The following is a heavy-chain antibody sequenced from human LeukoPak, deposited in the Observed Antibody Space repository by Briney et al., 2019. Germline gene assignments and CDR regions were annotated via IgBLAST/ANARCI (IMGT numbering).Heavy chain of an antibody. Sequence: SETLSLTCTVSGGSISSGSYYWSWIRQPALKGLEWIGRIYTSGSTNYNPSLKSRVTISVDTSKNQFSLKLSSVTAADTAVYYCARGSYSGSYYYWGQGTLVTVSS. CDR3: ARGSYSGSYYY. CDR2: IYTSGST. V-gene: IGHV4-61*02. J-gene: IGHJ4*02. D-gene: IGHD1-26*01. CDR1: GGSISSGSYY.